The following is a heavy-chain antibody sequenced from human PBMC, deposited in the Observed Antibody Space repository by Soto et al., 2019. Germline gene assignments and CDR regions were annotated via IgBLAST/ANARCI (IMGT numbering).Heavy chain of an antibody. D-gene: IGHD6-13*01. J-gene: IGHJ6*02. CDR1: GFTFSDHY. V-gene: IGHV3-72*01. Sequence: EVQLVESGGGLVQPGGSLRLSCAASGFTFSDHYMDWVRQAPGKGLEWVARSRNRVNSHTTEYAASVKGRFTISRDESKSSLYLQMNSLLSEDTAVYFCVRDCGSNCPSANPLLYVWGQGTTVTVSS. CDR3: VRDCGSNCPSANPLLYV. CDR2: SRNRVNSHTT.